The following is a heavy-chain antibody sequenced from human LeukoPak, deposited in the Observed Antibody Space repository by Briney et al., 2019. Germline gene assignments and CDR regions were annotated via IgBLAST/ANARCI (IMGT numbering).Heavy chain of an antibody. CDR2: IYYSGST. Sequence: SETLSLTCTVSGGSISSYYWSWIRQPPGKGLEWIGYIYYSGSTNYNPSLTSRVPISVDTSKNKFSLKLRSVTAADTDVYYCARARRSGSYLDYWGQGTLVTVSS. D-gene: IGHD3-10*01. CDR3: ARARRSGSYLDY. V-gene: IGHV4-59*01. J-gene: IGHJ4*02. CDR1: GGSISSYY.